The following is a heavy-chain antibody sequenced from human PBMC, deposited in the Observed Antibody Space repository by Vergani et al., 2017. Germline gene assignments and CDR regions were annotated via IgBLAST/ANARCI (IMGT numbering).Heavy chain of an antibody. J-gene: IGHJ4*02. Sequence: QVQLVQSGAEVKKPGSSVKVSCKASGRTFSSYALSWVRQAPGQGLEWMGRIIPILGIANYAQKFQGRVTITADKSTGTAYMELSSLSSEDTAVYYCAREAPTTVEEGYGGQGTLVSVSS. V-gene: IGHV1-69*04. CDR3: AREAPTTVEEGY. D-gene: IGHD4-23*01. CDR1: GRTFSSYA. CDR2: IIPILGIA.